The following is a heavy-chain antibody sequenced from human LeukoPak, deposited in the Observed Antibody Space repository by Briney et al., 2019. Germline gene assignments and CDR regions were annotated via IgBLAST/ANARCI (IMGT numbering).Heavy chain of an antibody. V-gene: IGHV3-48*03. D-gene: IGHD5-12*01. J-gene: IGHJ6*03. CDR2: ISSSGSTI. CDR1: GFTFDXXX. CDR3: AKMGGATDHYHYYMAV. Sequence: ASGFTFDXXXXXWVRXAPGXXXXXXXXISSSGSTIYYADSVKGRFTISRDNAKNSLYLQMNSLRAEDTAVYYCAKMGGATDHYHYYMAVWGKGTTVTVSS.